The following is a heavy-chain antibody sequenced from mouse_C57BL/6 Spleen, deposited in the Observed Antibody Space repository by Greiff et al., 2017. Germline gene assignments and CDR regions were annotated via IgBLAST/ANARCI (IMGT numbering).Heavy chain of an antibody. Sequence: EVQLVESGGGLVKPGGSLKLSCAASGFTFSSYAMSWVRQTPEKRLEWVATISDGGSYTYYPDNVKGRFTISRDNAKNNLYLQMSHLKSEDTAMYYCARARDGNYVFFFDYWGQGTTLTVSS. CDR1: GFTFSSYA. V-gene: IGHV5-4*01. CDR2: ISDGGSYT. D-gene: IGHD2-1*01. CDR3: ARARDGNYVFFFDY. J-gene: IGHJ2*01.